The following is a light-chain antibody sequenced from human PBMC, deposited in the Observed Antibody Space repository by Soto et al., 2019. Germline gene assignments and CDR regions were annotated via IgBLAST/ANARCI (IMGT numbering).Light chain of an antibody. CDR3: SSYTSSSTPV. Sequence: QSALTQPASVSGSPGQSITISCTGTSSDVGGYNYVSWYQQHPGKAPKLIIYDVSNRPSGVSNRFSGSKSGNTASLTISGGQADEDAAYYCSSYTSSSTPVFGGGTKVTVL. CDR2: DVS. CDR1: SSDVGGYNY. V-gene: IGLV2-14*01. J-gene: IGLJ3*02.